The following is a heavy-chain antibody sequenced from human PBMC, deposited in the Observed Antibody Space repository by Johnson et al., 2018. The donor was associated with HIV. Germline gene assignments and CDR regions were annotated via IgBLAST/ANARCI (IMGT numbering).Heavy chain of an antibody. CDR3: ARAPYNWNLGLYGAFDM. Sequence: QVQLVESGGGVVQPGRSLRLSCATSGFTFSSFGMHWVRQAPGKGLEWVAVISYDGSNKYYADSVKGRFIISRDNSKNTLYLQMNSLRSEDTGVYYCARAPYNWNLGLYGAFDMWGQGTVVTVSS. V-gene: IGHV3-30*03. CDR1: GFTFSSFG. D-gene: IGHD1-20*01. J-gene: IGHJ3*02. CDR2: ISYDGSNK.